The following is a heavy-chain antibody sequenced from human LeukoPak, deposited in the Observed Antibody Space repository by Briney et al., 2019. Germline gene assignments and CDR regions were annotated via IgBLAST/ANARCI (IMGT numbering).Heavy chain of an antibody. CDR3: ARGRGLLAEGPFDY. Sequence: SQTLSLTCTVSGGSISSGGYYRSWIRQPPGKGLEWIGYIYHSGSTYYNPSLKSRVTISVDTSKNQFSLKLSSVTAADTAVYYCARGRGLLAEGPFDYWGQGTLVTVSS. J-gene: IGHJ4*02. CDR1: GGSISSGGYY. D-gene: IGHD1-26*01. CDR2: IYHSGST. V-gene: IGHV4-30-2*01.